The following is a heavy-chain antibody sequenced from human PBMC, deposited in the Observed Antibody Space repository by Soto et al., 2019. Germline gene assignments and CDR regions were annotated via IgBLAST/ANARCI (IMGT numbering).Heavy chain of an antibody. D-gene: IGHD1-26*01. CDR1: GFTFADSA. CDR2: IIVDSGNT. V-gene: IGHV1-58*01. CDR3: ATANNTSPFDY. J-gene: IGHJ4*02. Sequence: QVQLVQSGPEVKKPGTSVKVSCKASGFTFADSAVQWVRQARGQSLEWIGRIIVDSGNTKSAEKVTERVSMSCDMSTSTAFMELRSLSSDDTAVYYCATANNTSPFDYWGLGTLVTVSS.